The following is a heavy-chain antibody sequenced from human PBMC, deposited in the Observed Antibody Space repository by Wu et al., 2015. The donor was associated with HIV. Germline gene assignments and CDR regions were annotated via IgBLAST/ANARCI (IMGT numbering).Heavy chain of an antibody. J-gene: IGHJ4*02. CDR2: INPASGST. CDR3: TRDAPPVTTEFDY. V-gene: IGHV1-2*02. D-gene: IGHD1-1*01. CDR1: GYTFTGYY. Sequence: QVQLVQSGAEVRKPGASVKVSCTASGYTFTGYYMHWVRQAPGHGLEWMGWINPASGSTIYSEHFEGRLTVTSDTSVNTVYMELDTLIPGDTAVYYCTRDAPPVTTEFDYWGQGTLVTVSS.